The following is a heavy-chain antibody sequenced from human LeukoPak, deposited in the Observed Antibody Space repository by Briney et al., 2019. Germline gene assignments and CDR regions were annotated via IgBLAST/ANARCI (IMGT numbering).Heavy chain of an antibody. J-gene: IGHJ4*02. D-gene: IGHD2-15*01. V-gene: IGHV4-34*01. CDR1: GGSFSGYY. Sequence: PSETLSLTCGVYGGSFSGYYWSWIRQPPGRGLEWIGEINHSGSTNYNPSLKSRVTMSVDTSKNQFSLKLSSVTAADTAVYYCARGDSIFDYWGQGTLVTVSS. CDR3: ARGDSIFDY. CDR2: INHSGST.